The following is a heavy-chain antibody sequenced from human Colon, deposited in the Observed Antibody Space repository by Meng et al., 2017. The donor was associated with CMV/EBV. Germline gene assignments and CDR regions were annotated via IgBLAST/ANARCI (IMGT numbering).Heavy chain of an antibody. D-gene: IGHD6-19*01. CDR3: ARGGGRYEY. Sequence: GESLKISCAAFGFTFSDYTMTWVRQAPGKGLEWVSRIRGNGGNAAHADSVQGRFTIFRDNSQNTLYLQMNSLRAEDTAVYYCARGGGRYEYWGQGTLVTVSS. CDR1: GFTFSDYT. J-gene: IGHJ4*02. V-gene: IGHV3-23*01. CDR2: IRGNGGNA.